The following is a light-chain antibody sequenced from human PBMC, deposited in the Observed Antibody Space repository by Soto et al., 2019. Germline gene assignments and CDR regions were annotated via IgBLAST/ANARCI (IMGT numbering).Light chain of an antibody. J-gene: IGKJ4*01. V-gene: IGKV3-11*01. CDR2: DAS. CDR1: QSVSSN. CDR3: HQRSNWPPT. Sequence: ENVLTQSPATLSLSPVERATLSCRASQSVSSNLAWYQQKPGQAPRLLIYDASNRATGIPARFSGSGSGTDFTLTISSLQPEDFAVYYCHQRSNWPPTFGGGTKV.